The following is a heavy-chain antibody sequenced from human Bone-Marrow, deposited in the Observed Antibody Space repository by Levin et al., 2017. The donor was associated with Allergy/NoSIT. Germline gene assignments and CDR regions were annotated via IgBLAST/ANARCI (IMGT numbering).Heavy chain of an antibody. J-gene: IGHJ4*02. Sequence: LRLSCAVSGGSISSGGYSWSWIRQPPGKGLEWIGYMYHSGSTYYNPSLKSRVTMSVDRSKTQFSLKLTSVTAADTAVYYCARGRGYYDSSGYYFDYWGQGTLVTVSS. CDR1: GGSISSGGYS. V-gene: IGHV4-30-2*01. CDR3: ARGRGYYDSSGYYFDY. CDR2: MYHSGST. D-gene: IGHD3-22*01.